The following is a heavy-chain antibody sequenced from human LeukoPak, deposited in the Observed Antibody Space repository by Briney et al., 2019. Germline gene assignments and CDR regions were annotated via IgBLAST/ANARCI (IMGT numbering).Heavy chain of an antibody. CDR1: VGSITGYY. Sequence: PSETLSLTCTVSVGSITGYYWSWIPEPPRKGLEWIGYIYNSGSTNYSPSLKSRVTISVDTSKNQFSLKPTSVTAADTAVYYCARERLRSFDYWGQGTLVTVSS. CDR2: IYNSGST. CDR3: ARERLRSFDY. J-gene: IGHJ4*02. D-gene: IGHD4-17*01. V-gene: IGHV4-59*01.